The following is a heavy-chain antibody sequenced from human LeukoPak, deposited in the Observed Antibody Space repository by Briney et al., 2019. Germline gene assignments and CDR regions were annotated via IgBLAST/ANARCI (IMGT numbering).Heavy chain of an antibody. V-gene: IGHV1-69*02. CDR3: ARYTLWDCSSTSCYTGAFDI. CDR2: IIPILGIA. J-gene: IGHJ3*02. D-gene: IGHD2-2*02. CDR1: GGTFSSYT. Sequence: SVKVSCKASGGTFSSYTISWVRQAPGQGLERMGRIIPILGIANYAQKFQGRATITADKSTSTAYMELSSLRSEDTAVYYCARYTLWDCSSTSCYTGAFDIWGQGTMVTVSS.